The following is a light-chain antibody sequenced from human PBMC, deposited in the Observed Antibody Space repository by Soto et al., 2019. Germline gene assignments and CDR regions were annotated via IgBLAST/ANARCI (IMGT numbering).Light chain of an antibody. V-gene: IGKV3-15*01. CDR3: QQYNTWPRT. Sequence: EILMTQSPVTLSVSPGERVTLSCSASQSVGRDVAWYQQEPGQAPRLLIYGASARATGIPARFSGNGAGTEFALTITSLQSEDFGVYYCQQYNTWPRTFGQGTKVDIK. CDR1: QSVGRD. J-gene: IGKJ1*01. CDR2: GAS.